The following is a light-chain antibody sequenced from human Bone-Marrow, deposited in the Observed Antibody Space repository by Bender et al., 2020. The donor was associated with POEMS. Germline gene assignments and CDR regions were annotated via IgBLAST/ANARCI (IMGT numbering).Light chain of an antibody. V-gene: IGLV6-57*03. CDR2: EDN. CDR3: QSSHSTNWI. Sequence: NFMLTQPHSVSESPGKTVTISCTRSSGNIASNYVQWYQQRPGSAPTTVIYEDNQRPSGVPDRFSGSVDSSSNSASLTISGLKTEDEADYYCQSSHSTNWIFGGGTKLTVL. CDR1: SGNIASNY. J-gene: IGLJ2*01.